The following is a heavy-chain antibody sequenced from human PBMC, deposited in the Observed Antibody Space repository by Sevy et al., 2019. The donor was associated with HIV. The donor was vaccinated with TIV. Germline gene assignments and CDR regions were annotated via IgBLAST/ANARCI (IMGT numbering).Heavy chain of an antibody. CDR1: GFSVSNSY. J-gene: IGHJ3*02. V-gene: IGHV3-53*01. CDR2: IYSGDST. D-gene: IGHD3-22*01. Sequence: GGSLRLSCAASGFSVSNSYMSWVRQAPGKGLQWVSVIYSGDSTYYTDSVKGRFTISGYNSKNTLYLQMNSLRAEDTAVYYCAGLSVYYYDSSGYYTTGHAFDIWGQGTMVTVSS. CDR3: AGLSVYYYDSSGYYTTGHAFDI.